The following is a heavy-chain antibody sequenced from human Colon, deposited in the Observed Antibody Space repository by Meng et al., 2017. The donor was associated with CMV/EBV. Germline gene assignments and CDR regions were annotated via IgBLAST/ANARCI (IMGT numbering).Heavy chain of an antibody. CDR2: ISYDGSDK. Sequence: AAYGFTFSSYAMHWVRQDPGKGLEWVAVISYDGSDKYYADSVKGRITISRDNSKNTLYLQMNSLRAEDTAVYYCARGGQLVLGWFDPWGQGTLVTVSS. J-gene: IGHJ5*02. CDR1: GFTFSSYA. V-gene: IGHV3-30*04. D-gene: IGHD6-13*01. CDR3: ARGGQLVLGWFDP.